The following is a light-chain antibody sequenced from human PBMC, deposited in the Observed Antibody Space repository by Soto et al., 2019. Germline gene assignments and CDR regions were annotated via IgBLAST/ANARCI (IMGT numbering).Light chain of an antibody. CDR3: SSYISSSTLL. J-gene: IGLJ2*01. CDR2: DVR. Sequence: QSALTQPASVSGSPGQSVTISCTGASSDVGGNTYVSWYQQHPGKAPKLMIYDVRNRPSGVSNRFSGSKSGNTASLTISGLQAEDEDDYYCSSYISSSTLLFGGGTKLTVL. V-gene: IGLV2-14*01. CDR1: SSDVGGNTY.